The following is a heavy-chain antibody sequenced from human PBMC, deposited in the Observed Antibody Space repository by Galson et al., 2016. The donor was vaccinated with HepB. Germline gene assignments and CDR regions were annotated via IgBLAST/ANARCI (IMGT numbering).Heavy chain of an antibody. CDR2: IHYDGAT. D-gene: IGHD3-3*01. V-gene: IGHV4-39*01. CDR1: GGSISTYDRY. CDR3: ARRGPGYIYDF. J-gene: IGHJ4*02. Sequence: SETLSLTCTVSGGSISTYDRYWTWIRQPPGAGLEWIGSIHYDGATWYKPSLKSRITISVDTSKNQFSLRLSPVTAADTAVYYCARRGPGYIYDFWGQGSLVTVSS.